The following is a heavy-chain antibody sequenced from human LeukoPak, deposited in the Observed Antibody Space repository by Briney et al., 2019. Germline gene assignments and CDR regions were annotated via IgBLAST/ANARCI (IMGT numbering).Heavy chain of an antibody. V-gene: IGHV4-30-2*01. CDR1: GDSISSGDYS. Sequence: SQTLSLTCAVSGDSISSGDYSWSWLRQPPGKGLEWIGYIFHSGNSYYNPSLKSRVTISVDKSKNQFSLRLTSVTAADTAVYYCARELWFVNAPGSWLDLWGQGTLVTVSS. J-gene: IGHJ5*02. D-gene: IGHD3-10*01. CDR2: IFHSGNS. CDR3: ARELWFVNAPGSWLDL.